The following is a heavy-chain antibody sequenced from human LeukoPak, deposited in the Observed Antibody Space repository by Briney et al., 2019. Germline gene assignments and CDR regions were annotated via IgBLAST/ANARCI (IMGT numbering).Heavy chain of an antibody. CDR3: ARGGYYFDY. V-gene: IGHV3-30*04. D-gene: IGHD3-16*01. J-gene: IGHJ4*02. Sequence: GGSQRLSCAASGFTFSSYAMHWVRQAPGKGLEWVAVISYDGSNKYYADSVKGRFTISRDNSKNTLYLQMNSLRAEDTAVYYCARGGYYFDYWGQGTLVTVSS. CDR2: ISYDGSNK. CDR1: GFTFSSYA.